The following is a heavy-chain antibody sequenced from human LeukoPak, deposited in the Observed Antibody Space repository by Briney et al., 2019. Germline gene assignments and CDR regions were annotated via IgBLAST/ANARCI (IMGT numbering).Heavy chain of an antibody. J-gene: IGHJ4*02. CDR1: GGTFISYV. D-gene: IGHD1-26*01. V-gene: IGHV1-69*10. CDR3: AILGTVPY. CDR2: AIPFLGTA. Sequence: ASVKVSCKASGGTFISYVISWVRQAPGQGLEWMGGAIPFLGTANYAQKFQDRITITAEKFTTTTYMELRSLRSDDTAIYYCAILGTVPYWGQGTQITVSS.